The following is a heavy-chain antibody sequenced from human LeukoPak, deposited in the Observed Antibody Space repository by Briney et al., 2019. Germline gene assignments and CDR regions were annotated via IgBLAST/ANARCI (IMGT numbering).Heavy chain of an antibody. CDR1: GFTFSSYA. CDR2: ISGSGGST. J-gene: IGHJ4*02. V-gene: IGHV3-23*01. Sequence: PGGSLRLSCAASGFTFSSYAMSWVRQAPGKGLEWVSAISGSGGSTYYADSVKGRFTISRDNSKNTLYLQMNSLRAEDTAVYYCAKYDVPIYGGNSFDYWGQGTLVTVSS. D-gene: IGHD4-23*01. CDR3: AKYDVPIYGGNSFDY.